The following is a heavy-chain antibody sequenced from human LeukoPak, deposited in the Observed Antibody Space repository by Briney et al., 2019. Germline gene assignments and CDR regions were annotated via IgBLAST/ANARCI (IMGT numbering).Heavy chain of an antibody. CDR3: ARDYDFWSGNNWFDP. Sequence: SETLSLTCTVSGGSISSSSYYWGWLRQPPGKGLEWIGSIYYSGSTYYNPSLKSRVTISVDTSKNQFSLKLSSVTAADTAVYYCARDYDFWSGNNWFDPWGQGTLVTVSS. CDR1: GGSISSSSYY. V-gene: IGHV4-39*07. D-gene: IGHD3-3*01. J-gene: IGHJ5*02. CDR2: IYYSGST.